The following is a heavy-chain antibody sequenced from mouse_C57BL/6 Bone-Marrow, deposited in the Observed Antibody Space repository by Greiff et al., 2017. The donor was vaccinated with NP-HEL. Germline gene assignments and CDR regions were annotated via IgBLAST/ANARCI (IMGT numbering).Heavy chain of an antibody. CDR1: GYSITSGYY. D-gene: IGHD2-2*01. Sequence: EVKLQESGPGLVKPSQSLSLTCSVTGYSITSGYYWNWIRQFPGNKLEWMGYISYDGSNNYNPSLKNRISITRDTSKNQFFLKLNSVTTEDTATYYCARDRGYGYNFDYWGQGTTLTVSS. J-gene: IGHJ2*01. CDR3: ARDRGYGYNFDY. CDR2: ISYDGSN. V-gene: IGHV3-6*01.